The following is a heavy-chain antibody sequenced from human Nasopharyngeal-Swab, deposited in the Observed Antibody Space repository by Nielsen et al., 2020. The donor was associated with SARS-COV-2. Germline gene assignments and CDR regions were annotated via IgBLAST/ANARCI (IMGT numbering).Heavy chain of an antibody. D-gene: IGHD3-16*01. CDR3: ARGESYDYVWEK. J-gene: IGHJ4*02. V-gene: IGHV4-34*01. Sequence: SETLSLTCAVYGGSFSGYYWGWIRQPPGKGLEWIREINHSGSTNYNPSLKSRVTISVDTSKNQFSLKLSSVTAADTAVYYCARGESYDYVWEKWGQGTLATVSS. CDR1: GGSFSGYY. CDR2: INHSGST.